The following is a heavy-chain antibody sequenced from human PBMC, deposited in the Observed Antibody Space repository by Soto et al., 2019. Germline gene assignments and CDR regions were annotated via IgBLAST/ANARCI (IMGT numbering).Heavy chain of an antibody. J-gene: IGHJ6*02. CDR2: IYYSGST. D-gene: IGHD3-3*01. CDR1: GGSISSYY. CDR3: ARELRYYDFWGGYYTGSSYGMDV. V-gene: IGHV4-59*01. Sequence: SETLSLTCTVSGGSISSYYWSWIRQPPGKGLEWIGYIYYSGSTNYNPSLKSRVTISVDTSKNQFSLKLSSVTAADTAVYYCARELRYYDFWGGYYTGSSYGMDVWGQGTTVTVSS.